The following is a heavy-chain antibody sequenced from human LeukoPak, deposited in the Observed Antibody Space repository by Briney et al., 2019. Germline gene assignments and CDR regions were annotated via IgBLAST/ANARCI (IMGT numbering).Heavy chain of an antibody. CDR3: AKRYSGNHYRYYYYMDV. CDR1: GFTFSSYG. D-gene: IGHD5-12*01. V-gene: IGHV3-30*02. Sequence: GGSLRLSCAASGFTFSSYGMHWVRQAPGKGLEWVAFIRYDGSNKYYADSVKGRFTISRDNSKNTLYLQMNSLRAEDTAVYYCAKRYSGNHYRYYYYMDVWGKGTTVTVSS. J-gene: IGHJ6*03. CDR2: IRYDGSNK.